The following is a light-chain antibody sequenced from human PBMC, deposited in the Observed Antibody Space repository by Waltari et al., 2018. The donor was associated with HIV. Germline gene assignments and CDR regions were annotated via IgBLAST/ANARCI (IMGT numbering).Light chain of an antibody. Sequence: EIVLTQSPGTLSLSPGERATLSCRANQTVSSNYLAWYQQKPGQAPRLLIYGSSSRATGIPDRFSGSGSETDFTLTISRLEPEDFAVYYCQQFDSSPTFGQGTKVEIK. CDR3: QQFDSSPT. CDR2: GSS. V-gene: IGKV3-20*01. J-gene: IGKJ1*01. CDR1: QTVSSNY.